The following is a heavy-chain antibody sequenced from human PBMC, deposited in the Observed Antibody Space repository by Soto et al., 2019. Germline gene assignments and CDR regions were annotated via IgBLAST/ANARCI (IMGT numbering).Heavy chain of an antibody. CDR1: GYSFTSYW. V-gene: IGHV5-10-1*01. CDR2: IDPSDSYT. Sequence: LKISCKGSGYSFTSYWISWVRQMPGKGLEWMGRIDPSDSYTNYSPSFQGHVTISADKSISTAYLQWSSLKASDTAMYYCARHIAAVGDWFDPWGQGTLVTVSS. D-gene: IGHD6-13*01. CDR3: ARHIAAVGDWFDP. J-gene: IGHJ5*02.